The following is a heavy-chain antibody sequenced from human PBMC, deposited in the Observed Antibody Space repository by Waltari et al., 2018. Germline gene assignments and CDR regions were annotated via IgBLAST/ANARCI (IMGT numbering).Heavy chain of an antibody. CDR1: GGSFNDYY. J-gene: IGHJ4*02. Sequence: QVQLHQWGAGLLKPSATLSLTCGSSGGSFNDYYWTWIRQPPGKELEWIGEIHHSGTTDYNPSLNSPHTMSVNTSKKQISLKMSSDTAADTAVYDCARGDVLYGSSGFFYWGQGALVTVSS. CDR2: IHHSGTT. D-gene: IGHD3-22*01. CDR3: ARGDVLYGSSGFFY. V-gene: IGHV4-34*01.